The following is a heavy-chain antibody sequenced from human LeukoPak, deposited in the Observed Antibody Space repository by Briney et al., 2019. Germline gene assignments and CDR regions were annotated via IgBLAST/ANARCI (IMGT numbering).Heavy chain of an antibody. CDR3: ARDRWVERNVRRAFDI. D-gene: IGHD5-24*01. CDR1: GDSVSSNNPA. J-gene: IGHJ3*02. V-gene: IGHV6-1*01. Sequence: SQTLSLTCAISGDSVSSNNPAWNWIRQSPSRGLEWLGKTYYRSKWYNDYAVSVKSRITINPDTSKNQFSLQLNSVTPEDTAVYYCARDRWVERNVRRAFDIWGPGTMVTVSS. CDR2: TYYRSKWYN.